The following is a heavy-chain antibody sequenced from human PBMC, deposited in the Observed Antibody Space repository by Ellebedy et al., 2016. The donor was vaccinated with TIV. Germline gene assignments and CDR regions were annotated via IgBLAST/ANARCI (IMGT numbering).Heavy chain of an antibody. CDR2: IYSSGTT. D-gene: IGHD2-2*01. CDR3: ARWFDASDNDAFDI. CDR1: GGSINNRY. Sequence: MPSETLSLTCTVPGGSINNRYWSWIPQVAGKGLEGIGRIYSSGTTNYNPSLNSRVTMSVDTSKNQFSLRLTSVTAADTAIYYCARWFDASDNDAFDIWGQGRVVIVSS. J-gene: IGHJ3*02. V-gene: IGHV4-4*07.